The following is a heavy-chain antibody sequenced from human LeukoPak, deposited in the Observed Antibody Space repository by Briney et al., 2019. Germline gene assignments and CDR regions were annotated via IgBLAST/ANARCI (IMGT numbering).Heavy chain of an antibody. CDR3: ARAWVIDFWSAPGAFDI. V-gene: IGHV1-69*05. Sequence: SVKVSCKASGGTFSSYAISWVRQAPGQGLEWMGGVIPIFGTANYAQKFQGRVTITTDESTSTAYMELSSLRSEDTAVYYCARAWVIDFWSAPGAFDIWGQGTMVTVSS. J-gene: IGHJ3*02. CDR1: GGTFSSYA. CDR2: VIPIFGTA. D-gene: IGHD3-3*01.